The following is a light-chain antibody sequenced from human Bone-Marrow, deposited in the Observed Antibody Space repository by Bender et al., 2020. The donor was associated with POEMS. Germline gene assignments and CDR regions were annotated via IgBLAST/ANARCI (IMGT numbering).Light chain of an antibody. V-gene: IGLV2-14*03. CDR3: SSYSGTNSLI. CDR2: DVT. Sequence: QSALTQPASVSGSPGQSITISCAGTSGDVGGYNYVSWYQQHPGKAPKLIIYDVTNRPSGVSTRFSGSKSGNTASLTVSGLQSEDEADYYCSSYSGTNSLIFGGGTKLTVL. CDR1: SGDVGGYNY. J-gene: IGLJ2*01.